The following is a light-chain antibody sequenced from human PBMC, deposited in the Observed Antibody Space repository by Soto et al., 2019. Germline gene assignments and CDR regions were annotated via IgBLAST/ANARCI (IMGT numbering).Light chain of an antibody. J-gene: IGLJ2*01. Sequence: QSALTQPPSASGSPGQSVTISCIGTSSDVGGYNYVSWYQQHPGKAPKLMIYEVSKRPSGVPDRFSGSKSGNTASLTVSGLQAEDEADDYCRSYAASNHLGVFGGGTKLTVL. CDR3: RSYAASNHLGV. V-gene: IGLV2-8*01. CDR2: EVS. CDR1: SSDVGGYNY.